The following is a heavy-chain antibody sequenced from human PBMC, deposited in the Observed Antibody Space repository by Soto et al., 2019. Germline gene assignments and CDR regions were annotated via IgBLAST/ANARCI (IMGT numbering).Heavy chain of an antibody. D-gene: IGHD6-19*01. J-gene: IGHJ4*02. CDR3: ATERTVAGNDC. Sequence: QVQLVQSGAEVKKPGASVKVSCKASGYTFTSYDINWVRQATGQGLEWMGWMNPNSGNTGYAQKFQGRVTMTRNTSIGAVYMERSSLRSEDTAVYYCATERTVAGNDCWGQATLVTVSS. CDR1: GYTFTSYD. CDR2: MNPNSGNT. V-gene: IGHV1-8*01.